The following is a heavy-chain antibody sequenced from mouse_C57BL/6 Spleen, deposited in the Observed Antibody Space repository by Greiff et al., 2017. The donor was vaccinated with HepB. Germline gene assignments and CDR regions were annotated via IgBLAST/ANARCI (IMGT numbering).Heavy chain of an antibody. CDR1: GYSITSGYY. J-gene: IGHJ3*01. CDR2: ISYDGSN. CDR3: ASQALTVVAPGFAY. Sequence: EVKLVESGPGLVKPSQSLSLTCSVTGYSITSGYYWNWIRQFPGNKLEWMGYISYDGSNNYNPSLKNRISITRDTSKNQFFLKLNSVTTEDTATYYCASQALTVVAPGFAYWGQGTLVTVSA. D-gene: IGHD1-1*01. V-gene: IGHV3-6*01.